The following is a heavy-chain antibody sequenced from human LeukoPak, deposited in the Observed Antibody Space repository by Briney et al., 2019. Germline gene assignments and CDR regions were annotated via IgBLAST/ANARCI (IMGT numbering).Heavy chain of an antibody. V-gene: IGHV3-7*01. J-gene: IGHJ4*02. CDR3: ARDLRVVAVGIAAPKGY. Sequence: PGGSLRLSWAASGFTFSSYWMSWVRQAPGKGLEWVANIKQDGSEKYYVDSVKGRFTISRDNAKNSLYLQMNSLRAEDTAVYYCARDLRVVAVGIAAPKGYWGQGTLVTVSS. CDR2: IKQDGSEK. CDR1: GFTFSSYW. D-gene: IGHD6-6*01.